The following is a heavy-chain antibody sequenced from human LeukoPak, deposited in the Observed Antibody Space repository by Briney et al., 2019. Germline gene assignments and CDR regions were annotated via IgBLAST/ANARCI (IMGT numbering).Heavy chain of an antibody. D-gene: IGHD3-3*01. V-gene: IGHV4-61*09. J-gene: IGHJ4*02. Sequence: TLSLTCTVSGGSISSSSDYWSWIRQPAGKGLEWIGQIHTRGSINYNPALKSRVTISVDTSKNQFSLKLSSVTAADTAVYYCARDGGRTYYDFWSGYYTGYYFDYWGQGTLVTVSS. CDR1: GGSISSSSDY. CDR3: ARDGGRTYYDFWSGYYTGYYFDY. CDR2: IHTRGSI.